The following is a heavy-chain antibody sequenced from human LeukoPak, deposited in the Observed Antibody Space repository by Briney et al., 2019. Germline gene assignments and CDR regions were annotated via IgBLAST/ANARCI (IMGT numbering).Heavy chain of an antibody. Sequence: PSETLSLTCTVSGGSISSSSYYWGWIRQPPGKGLEWIGSIYYSGSTYYNPSLKSRATISVDTSKNQFSLKLSSVAAADTAVYYCARRVIVPSGYFFDYWGQGTLVTVSS. D-gene: IGHD3-22*01. CDR2: IYYSGST. CDR3: ARRVIVPSGYFFDY. CDR1: GGSISSSSYY. V-gene: IGHV4-39*01. J-gene: IGHJ4*02.